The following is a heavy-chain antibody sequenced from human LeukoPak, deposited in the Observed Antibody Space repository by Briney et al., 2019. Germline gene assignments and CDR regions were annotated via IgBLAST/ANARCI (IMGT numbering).Heavy chain of an antibody. CDR1: GGSISSYY. CDR2: MYYSGST. D-gene: IGHD1-14*01. J-gene: IGHJ6*02. Sequence: SETLSLTCTVSGGSISSYYWSWIRQPPGKGLEWIGYMYYSGSTNYNPSLKSRVTISKDMSKNQFSLKLSSMTAADTAVYYCARDKVTSGGMGVWGQGTTVTVSS. CDR3: ARDKVTSGGMGV. V-gene: IGHV4-59*01.